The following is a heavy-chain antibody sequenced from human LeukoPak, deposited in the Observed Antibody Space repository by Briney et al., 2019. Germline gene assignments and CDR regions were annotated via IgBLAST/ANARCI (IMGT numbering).Heavy chain of an antibody. CDR1: GFTFSNEW. Sequence: GGSLRLSCTASGFTFSNEWMSWVRQAPGKGLEWVAIIKHDGSEKYYAESVKGRFTISRDNAKNSLYLQMNSLRAEDTAMYYCARDDSSSWYKDWGQGTLVTVSS. J-gene: IGHJ4*02. CDR3: ARDDSSSWYKD. V-gene: IGHV3-7*01. D-gene: IGHD6-13*01. CDR2: IKHDGSEK.